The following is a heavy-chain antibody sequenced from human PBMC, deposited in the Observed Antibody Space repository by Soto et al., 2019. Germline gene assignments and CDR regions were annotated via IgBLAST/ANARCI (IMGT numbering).Heavy chain of an antibody. V-gene: IGHV4-31*03. CDR2: LNYPGTT. J-gene: IGHJ5*02. Sequence: QVQLQESGPGLVRPSQTLSLTCTVSGGSIKSGDSYWHWIRQNPEKGLEWIGYLNYPGTTFYNPSLKSRIIISDDTSQNHFCLKLNSVTAADPAVYYCVRDAPVVATSWGQGTLVTVSS. CDR1: GGSIKSGDSY. CDR3: VRDAPVVATS. D-gene: IGHD2-2*01.